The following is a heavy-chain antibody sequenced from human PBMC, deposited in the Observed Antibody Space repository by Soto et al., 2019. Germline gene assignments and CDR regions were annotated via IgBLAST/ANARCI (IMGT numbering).Heavy chain of an antibody. CDR1: GFTFSSYG. Sequence: QVQLVESGGGVVQPGRSLRLSCAASGFTFSSYGMHWVRQAPGKGLEWVAVISYDGSNNYYADSVKGRFTISRDNSKNTLHLQRNSLRAEDTAVYYCSKDTLGQTVTSIDYWGQGTLVTVSS. CDR2: ISYDGSNN. J-gene: IGHJ4*02. D-gene: IGHD4-17*01. V-gene: IGHV3-30*18. CDR3: SKDTLGQTVTSIDY.